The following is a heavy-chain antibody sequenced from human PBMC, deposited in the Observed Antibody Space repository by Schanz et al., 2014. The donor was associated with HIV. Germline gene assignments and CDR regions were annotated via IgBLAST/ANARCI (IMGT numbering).Heavy chain of an antibody. CDR1: GFAFSRYT. D-gene: IGHD6-19*01. CDR2: NSSSGSYI. J-gene: IGHJ4*02. CDR3: AREGESSGRAGLFDL. V-gene: IGHV3-21*01. Sequence: VQLVESGGGLVKPGGSLRLSCTASGFAFSRYTMNWVRQAPGKGPEWISSNSSSGSYIFYADSLKGRFTISRDNAKNSLSLHIDSLRAEDTAVYYCAREGESSGRAGLFDLWGQGTLVIVSS.